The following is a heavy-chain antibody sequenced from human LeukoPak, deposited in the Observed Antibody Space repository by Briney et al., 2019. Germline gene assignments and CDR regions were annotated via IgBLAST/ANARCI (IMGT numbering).Heavy chain of an antibody. V-gene: IGHV3-48*03. Sequence: PGGSLRLSCAASGFSFSDYEMNWVRQAPGKGLEWISYISTSGSTIHYADSVKGRFTISRDNAKNSLYLQMNSLKAEDTAVYYCTVPQSGGNWFDPWGPGTQVTVSS. CDR1: GFSFSDYE. D-gene: IGHD3-16*01. CDR2: ISTSGSTI. CDR3: TVPQSGGNWFDP. J-gene: IGHJ5*02.